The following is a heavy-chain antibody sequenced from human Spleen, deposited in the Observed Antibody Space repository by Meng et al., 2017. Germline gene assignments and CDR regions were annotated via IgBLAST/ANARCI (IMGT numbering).Heavy chain of an antibody. CDR2: IYHSGST. V-gene: IGHV4-4*02. J-gene: IGHJ4*02. CDR3: ARGPTTMAHDFDY. CDR1: GGAISSSNW. D-gene: IGHD4-11*01. Sequence: QAQPQASGPGLVKPSGTLSLTCAVSGGAISSSNWWSWVRQPPGKGLEWIGEIYHSGSTNYNPSLKSRATISVDTSQNNLSLKLSSVTAADSAVYYCARGPTTMAHDFDYWGQGTLVTVSS.